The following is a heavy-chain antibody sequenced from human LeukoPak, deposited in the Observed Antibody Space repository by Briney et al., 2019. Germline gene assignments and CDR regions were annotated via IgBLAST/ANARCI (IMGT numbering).Heavy chain of an antibody. CDR2: IYYSGST. CDR3: ARDSGSNEMFDY. Sequence: SETLSLTCTVSGGSISSSSYYWGWIRQPPGKGLEWIGSIYYSGSTYYNPSLKSRVTISVDTSKNQFSPKLSSVTAADTAVYYCARDSGSNEMFDYWGQGTLVTVSS. J-gene: IGHJ4*02. V-gene: IGHV4-39*07. CDR1: GGSISSSSYY. D-gene: IGHD1-26*01.